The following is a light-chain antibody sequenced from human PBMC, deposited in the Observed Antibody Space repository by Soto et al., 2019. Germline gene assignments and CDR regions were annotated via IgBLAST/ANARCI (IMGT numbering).Light chain of an antibody. CDR3: QQYGTSPLT. CDR1: QTVSSNY. Sequence: EIVLTQSPGTLSLSPGERATLSCRASQTVSSNYLAWYQQKPGQAPRLLIYSASTRATGIPDRFSGSGSGTDFTLTISRLEPEDFAVYYGQQYGTSPLTFGGGTKVDIK. V-gene: IGKV3-20*01. CDR2: SAS. J-gene: IGKJ4*01.